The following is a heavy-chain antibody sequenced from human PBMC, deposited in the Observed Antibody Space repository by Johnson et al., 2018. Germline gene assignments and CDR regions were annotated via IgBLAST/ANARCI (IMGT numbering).Heavy chain of an antibody. V-gene: IGHV3-33*01. D-gene: IGHD3-10*01. Sequence: QVQLVESGGGVVQPGRSLRLSCAASGFTFSTYGMHWVRQAPGKGLELVAVIWYDASNEFYADSVKGRFTISRDNSKNTLYLQMSSLRADDTAVYYCARERGYYYYYGMDVWGQGTTVTVSS. J-gene: IGHJ6*02. CDR3: ARERGYYYYYGMDV. CDR1: GFTFSTYG. CDR2: IWYDASNE.